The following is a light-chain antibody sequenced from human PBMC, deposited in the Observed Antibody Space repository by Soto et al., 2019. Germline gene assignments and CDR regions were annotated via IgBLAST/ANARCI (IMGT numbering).Light chain of an antibody. V-gene: IGKV3-15*01. Sequence: EVVMTQSPATLSVSPGERATLSCRASQSVSSNLAWYQQKPGQAPRLLIHGASTSATGIPARFSGSGFGTEFTLTISSRQSEDFAVYYCQQYNNWPRTFGEGTKVEIK. CDR1: QSVSSN. CDR2: GAS. J-gene: IGKJ1*01. CDR3: QQYNNWPRT.